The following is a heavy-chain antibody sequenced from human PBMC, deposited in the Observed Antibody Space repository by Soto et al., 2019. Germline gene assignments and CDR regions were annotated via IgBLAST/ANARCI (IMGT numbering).Heavy chain of an antibody. CDR1: GYDFSSYG. J-gene: IGHJ4*02. Sequence: QVQLVQSGAEVKKPGASVKVSCKASGYDFSSYGISWVRQAPGQGLEWMGWISASNGSRDYAQQFQGRVTMTSDTSRTTGYMEFRSLKSDDTDVYYCVSDPQRNDYWGQGTLVNVSS. CDR3: VSDPQRNDY. CDR2: ISASNGSR. D-gene: IGHD2-2*01. V-gene: IGHV1-18*04.